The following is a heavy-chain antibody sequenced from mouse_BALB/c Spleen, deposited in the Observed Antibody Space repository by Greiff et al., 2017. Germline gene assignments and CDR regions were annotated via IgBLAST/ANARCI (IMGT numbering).Heavy chain of an antibody. V-gene: IGHV2-9*02. CDR2: IWAGGST. CDR1: GFSLTSYG. Sequence: VQLVESGPGLVAPSQSLSITCTVSGFSLTSYGVHWVRQPPGKGLEWLGVIWAGGSTNYNSALMSRLSISKDNSKSQVFLKMNSLQTDDTAMYYCAREGRLLPFAYWGQGTLVTVSA. J-gene: IGHJ3*01. D-gene: IGHD2-3*01. CDR3: AREGRLLPFAY.